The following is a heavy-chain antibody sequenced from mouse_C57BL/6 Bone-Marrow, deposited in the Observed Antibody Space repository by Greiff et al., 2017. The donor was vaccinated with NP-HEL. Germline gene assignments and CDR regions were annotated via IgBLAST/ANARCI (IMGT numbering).Heavy chain of an antibody. V-gene: IGHV1-55*01. CDR2: IYPGSGST. D-gene: IGHD2-2*01. Sequence: QVQLQQPGAELVKPGASVKMSCKASGYTFTSYWITWVKQRPGQGLEWIGDIYPGSGSTNYNEKFKSKATLTVDTSSSTAYMQLSSLTSEDSAVSYCAREYDYGSRDFAVNNWGKGTSVTVSS. CDR3: AREYDYGSRDFAVNN. J-gene: IGHJ4*01. CDR1: GYTFTSYW.